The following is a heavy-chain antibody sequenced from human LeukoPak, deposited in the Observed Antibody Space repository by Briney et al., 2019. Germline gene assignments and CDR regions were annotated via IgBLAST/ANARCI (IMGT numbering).Heavy chain of an antibody. D-gene: IGHD5-12*01. CDR1: GGSISSGSYF. CDR3: ARELAGYGKLDY. V-gene: IGHV4-61*02. J-gene: IGHJ4*02. CDR2: IYTSGST. Sequence: SQTLSLICTVSGGSISSGSYFWSWIRQPAGKGLGWIGRIYTSGSTNYNPSLKSRVTISPDTSKNQFSLKLSSVTAADTAVYYCARELAGYGKLDYWGQGILVTVSS.